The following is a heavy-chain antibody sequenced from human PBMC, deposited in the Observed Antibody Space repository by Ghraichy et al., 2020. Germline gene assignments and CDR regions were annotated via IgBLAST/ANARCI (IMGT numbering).Heavy chain of an antibody. Sequence: SETLSLTCTVSGGSISSYYWSWIRQPPGNGLEWIGYIYYSGSTNYNPSLKSRVSISVDTSRNQFSLKLSSVTAADTAVYYCARSRYSGYDGFDYWGQGTLVTVSS. CDR3: ARSRYSGYDGFDY. V-gene: IGHV4-59*01. D-gene: IGHD5-12*01. CDR2: IYYSGST. CDR1: GGSISSYY. J-gene: IGHJ4*02.